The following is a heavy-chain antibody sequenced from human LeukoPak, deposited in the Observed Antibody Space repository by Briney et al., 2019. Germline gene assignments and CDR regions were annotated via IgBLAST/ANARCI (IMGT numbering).Heavy chain of an antibody. CDR1: GGSFSGYY. CDR2: INHSGST. V-gene: IGHV4-34*01. Sequence: PSETLSLTCAVYGGSFSGYYWSWIRQPPGKGLEWIGEINHSGSTNYNPSLKSRVTISVDTSKNQFSLKLSSVTAADTAAYYCARANYRGYSYGFVYWGQGTLVTVSS. J-gene: IGHJ4*02. D-gene: IGHD5-18*01. CDR3: ARANYRGYSYGFVY.